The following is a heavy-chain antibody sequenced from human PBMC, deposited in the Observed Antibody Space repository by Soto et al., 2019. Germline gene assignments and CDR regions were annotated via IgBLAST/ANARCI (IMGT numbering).Heavy chain of an antibody. CDR3: ESRPRRPLSVF. V-gene: IGHV4-34*01. D-gene: IGHD6-6*01. CDR2: INHSGST. J-gene: IGHJ4*02. CDR1: GGSFSGYY. Sequence: SETLSLTCAVYGGSFSGYYWSWIRQPPGKGLEWIGEINHSGSTNYNPSLKSRVTISVDTSKKQFSLKLSSVTAADTAVYYCESRPRRPLSVFWGQGTLVTVSS.